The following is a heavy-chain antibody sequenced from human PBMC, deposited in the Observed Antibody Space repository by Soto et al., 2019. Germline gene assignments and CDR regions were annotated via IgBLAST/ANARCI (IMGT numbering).Heavy chain of an antibody. CDR3: VFGDCTSSSCSYYFYGLDV. CDR2: ILPIFGSP. J-gene: IGHJ6*02. CDR1: GGNFRRYA. V-gene: IGHV1-69*13. Sequence: ASVKVSCKASGGNFRRYAISWVRQAPGQGLEWMGGILPIFGSPSHAQKFRDRVTITADESTSTAYLELTSLTSEDTAIYYCVFGDCTSSSCSYYFYGLDVWGQGTTVTVSS. D-gene: IGHD2-2*01.